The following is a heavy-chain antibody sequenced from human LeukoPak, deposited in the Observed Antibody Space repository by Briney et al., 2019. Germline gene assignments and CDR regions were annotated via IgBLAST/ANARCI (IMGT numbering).Heavy chain of an antibody. V-gene: IGHV3-7*01. Sequence: GGSLRLSCAASGFTFSTYWMSWVRQAPGKGLEWVANIKEDGSEKYYGASVKGRFTISRDNAKNSLYLQMNSLRAEDTAVYYCARDSSGYQWGQGTLVTVSS. CDR3: ARDSSGYQ. CDR2: IKEDGSEK. D-gene: IGHD3-22*01. J-gene: IGHJ4*02. CDR1: GFTFSTYW.